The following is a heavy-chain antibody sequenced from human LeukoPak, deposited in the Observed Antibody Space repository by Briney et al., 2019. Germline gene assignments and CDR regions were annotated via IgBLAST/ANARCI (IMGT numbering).Heavy chain of an antibody. CDR2: IYYSGST. CDR1: GGSISSYY. Sequence: SETLSLTCTVSGGSISSYYWSWIRQPPGKGLEWIGYIYYSGSTNYNRSLKSRVTISVDTSKNQFSLKLSSVTAADTAVYYCARDRAPGREYNWFDPWGQGTLVTVSS. CDR3: ARDRAPGREYNWFDP. V-gene: IGHV4-59*01. J-gene: IGHJ5*02. D-gene: IGHD3-10*01.